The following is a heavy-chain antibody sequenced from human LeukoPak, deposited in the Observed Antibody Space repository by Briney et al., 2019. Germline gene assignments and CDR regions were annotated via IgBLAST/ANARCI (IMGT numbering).Heavy chain of an antibody. Sequence: GGSLRLSCAASGFTFSSYGMHWVRQAPGKGLEWVAVISYDGSNKYYADSVKGRFTISRDSSKNTLYLQMNSLRAEDTAVYYCAKDLAEQWLVLGHWGQGTLVTVSS. CDR1: GFTFSSYG. J-gene: IGHJ5*02. D-gene: IGHD6-19*01. CDR3: AKDLAEQWLVLGH. CDR2: ISYDGSNK. V-gene: IGHV3-30*18.